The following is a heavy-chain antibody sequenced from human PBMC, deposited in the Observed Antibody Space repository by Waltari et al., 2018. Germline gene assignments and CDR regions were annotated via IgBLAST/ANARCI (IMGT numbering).Heavy chain of an antibody. CDR1: GFTFSSYA. D-gene: IGHD1-26*01. J-gene: IGHJ3*02. CDR3: ATYSGSRTLRTDAFDI. Sequence: EVQLLESGGGLVQPGGSLRLSCAASGFTFSSYAMSWVRQAPGKGLEWVSAISGSGGSTYNADSVKGRFTISRENTKNTLYLQMNSLRAEDTAVYYCATYSGSRTLRTDAFDIWGQGTMVTVSS. CDR2: ISGSGGST. V-gene: IGHV3-23*01.